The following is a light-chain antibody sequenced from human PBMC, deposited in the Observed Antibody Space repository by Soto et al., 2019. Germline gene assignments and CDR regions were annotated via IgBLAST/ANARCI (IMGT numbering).Light chain of an antibody. CDR3: QQYGSSPQT. CDR1: HTVSSY. J-gene: IGKJ1*01. V-gene: IGKV3-20*01. Sequence: TQSPSTLSASVRDRVTITCRASHTVSSYLAWYQQKPSQSPRLLIYGASSRASGIPDRFSGSGSGTDFTLTITRLEPEDFAVYYCQQYGSSPQTFGQGTKVDIK. CDR2: GAS.